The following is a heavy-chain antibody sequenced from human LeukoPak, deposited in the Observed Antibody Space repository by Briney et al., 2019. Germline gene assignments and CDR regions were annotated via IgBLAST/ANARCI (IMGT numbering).Heavy chain of an antibody. J-gene: IGHJ5*02. CDR2: IIPIFGTA. CDR1: GGTFSSYA. V-gene: IGHV1-69*05. D-gene: IGHD4-17*01. CDR3: ARAARATVTRGWFDP. Sequence: SVKVSCKASGGTFSSYAISWVRQAPGQGLEWMGGIIPIFGTANYAQKFQGRVTITTDESTRTAYMELSSLRSEDTAVYYCARAARATVTRGWFDPWGQGTLVTVSS.